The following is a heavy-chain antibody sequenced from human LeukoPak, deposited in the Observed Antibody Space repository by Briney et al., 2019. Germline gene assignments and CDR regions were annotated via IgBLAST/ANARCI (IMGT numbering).Heavy chain of an antibody. V-gene: IGHV3-30*18. J-gene: IGHJ4*02. CDR1: GFTFSGYG. CDR2: ISYDGSNK. D-gene: IGHD1-26*01. CDR3: AKNSGSYSDYFDY. Sequence: GGSLRLSCAASGFTFSGYGMHWVRQAPGKGLEWVAVISYDGSNKYYADSVKGRFTISRDNSKNTLYLQMNSLRAEDTAVYYCAKNSGSYSDYFDYWGQGTLVTVSS.